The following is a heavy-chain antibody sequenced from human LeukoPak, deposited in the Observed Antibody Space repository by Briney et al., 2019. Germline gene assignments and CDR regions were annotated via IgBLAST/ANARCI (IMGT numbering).Heavy chain of an antibody. D-gene: IGHD4-23*01. Sequence: PGGSLRLSCAASGFTFTDYYMSWIRQAPGKGLEWVSYISNSGITIHYADSVKGRFTISRDNAKNSLYLQMNSLRAEDTAVYYCARLGGRDTYMDVWGKGTTVTVSS. CDR1: GFTFTDYY. CDR3: ARLGGRDTYMDV. V-gene: IGHV3-11*04. CDR2: ISNSGITI. J-gene: IGHJ6*03.